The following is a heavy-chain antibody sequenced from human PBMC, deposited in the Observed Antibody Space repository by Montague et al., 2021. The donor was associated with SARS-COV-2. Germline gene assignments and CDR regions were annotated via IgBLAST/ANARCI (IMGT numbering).Heavy chain of an antibody. Sequence: PALVKPTQTLTLTCTFSGFSLRSDDEGVAWIRQSPGQALEWLAVIYWNGDKRYSPSLQRRLTITKDTSENQVVLTMTNVDPVDTATYYCAHRGMIRGLIFDYWGQGTLVTVSS. CDR3: AHRGMIRGLIFDY. V-gene: IGHV2-5*01. CDR2: IYWNGDK. CDR1: GFSLRSDDEG. J-gene: IGHJ4*02. D-gene: IGHD3-10*01.